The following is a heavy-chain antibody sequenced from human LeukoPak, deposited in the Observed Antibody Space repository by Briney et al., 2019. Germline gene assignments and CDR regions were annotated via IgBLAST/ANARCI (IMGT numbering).Heavy chain of an antibody. CDR1: GFTFRSYE. CDR2: ISSGGATT. V-gene: IGHV3-48*03. Sequence: GGSLRLSCVASGFTFRSYEMNWVRQAPGKGREWVSYISSGGATTYYRDSVKGRFTISRDDAKNSLYLQMDSLRAEDTAVYYCARGFGPCEYWGQGTLVTVSS. J-gene: IGHJ4*02. D-gene: IGHD3/OR15-3a*01. CDR3: ARGFGPCEY.